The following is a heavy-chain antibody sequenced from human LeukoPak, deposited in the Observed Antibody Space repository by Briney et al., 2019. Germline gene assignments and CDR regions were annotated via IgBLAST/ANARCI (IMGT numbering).Heavy chain of an antibody. Sequence: SVKVSCKASGGTFSSYAISWVRQAPGQGLEWMGGIIPIFGTANYAQKFQGRVTIPTDESTSTAYMELCSLRSQDTAVYYCARDIGRSGFGYWGQGTLVTVSS. CDR3: ARDIGRSGFGY. J-gene: IGHJ4*02. CDR1: GGTFSSYA. D-gene: IGHD3-22*01. V-gene: IGHV1-69*05. CDR2: IIPIFGTA.